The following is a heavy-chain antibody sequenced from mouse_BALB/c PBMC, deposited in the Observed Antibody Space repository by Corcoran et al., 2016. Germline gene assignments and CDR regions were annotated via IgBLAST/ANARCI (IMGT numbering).Heavy chain of an antibody. D-gene: IGHD2-14*01. CDR3: ARYYRYDAMDY. Sequence: QVLLQQSAAEQMKPGASVKISCKATGYTFSSYWIVWVKQRPGHGLEWIGEILPGSGSTNYNEKFKGKATFTADTSSNTAYMQLSSLTSEDSAVYYCARYYRYDAMDYWGQGTSVTVSS. V-gene: IGHV1-9*01. CDR1: GYTFSSYW. J-gene: IGHJ4*01. CDR2: ILPGSGST.